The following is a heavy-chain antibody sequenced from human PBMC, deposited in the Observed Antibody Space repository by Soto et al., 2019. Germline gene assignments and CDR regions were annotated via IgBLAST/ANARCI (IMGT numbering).Heavy chain of an antibody. Sequence: QVHLVESGGGVVQPGTSLTLTCTASGFTFRSSGMHWVRQAPGKGLEWLAFLAYDGSQKYYADSVKGRFIISRDNSKKTLYLEMNSLRAEDTAVYYCARAGGTTVTGLWHFDSWGQGTLVTVSS. D-gene: IGHD4-17*01. V-gene: IGHV3-33*08. J-gene: IGHJ4*02. CDR3: ARAGGTTVTGLWHFDS. CDR1: GFTFRSSG. CDR2: LAYDGSQK.